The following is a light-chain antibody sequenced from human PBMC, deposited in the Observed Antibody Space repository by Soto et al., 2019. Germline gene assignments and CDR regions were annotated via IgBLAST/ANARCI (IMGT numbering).Light chain of an antibody. V-gene: IGKV1-5*01. CDR3: QKYTSY. CDR1: QSISNW. Sequence: DIQMTQSPSTLSASVGDRVTITCRASQSISNWLDWYQQKPGKAPKLLIYDASNLESGVPSRFSGSGSGTEFTLTIISLHPDDFSTCYWQKYTSYFGPGTKVDIK. CDR2: DAS. J-gene: IGKJ3*01.